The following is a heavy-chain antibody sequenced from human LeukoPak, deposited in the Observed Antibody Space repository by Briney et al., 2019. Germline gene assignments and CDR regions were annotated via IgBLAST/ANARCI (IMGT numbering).Heavy chain of an antibody. CDR2: IYHSGST. CDR3: ARDEPWDY. Sequence: KSSKTLSLTCTVSGYSISSGYYWGWIRQPPGKGLEWIGSIYHSGSTYYNPSLKSRVTISVDTSKNQFSLKLSSVAAADTAVYYCARDEPWDYWGQGTLVTVSS. V-gene: IGHV4-38-2*02. D-gene: IGHD1-14*01. CDR1: GYSISSGYY. J-gene: IGHJ4*02.